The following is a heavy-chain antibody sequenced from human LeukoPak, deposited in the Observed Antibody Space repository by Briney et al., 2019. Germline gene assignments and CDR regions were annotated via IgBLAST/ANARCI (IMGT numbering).Heavy chain of an antibody. J-gene: IGHJ5*01. V-gene: IGHV3-74*01. CDR3: ARSGPGGNWFDS. Sequence: GGNLRLSCAASGFTFSSYWMHWVRQAPGKGLVWVSRVQSDGSSTSYADSVKGRFTISRDNAKNTLYLQMNSLRADDTAVYYCARSGPGGNWFDSWGQGTLVTVCS. D-gene: IGHD3-10*01. CDR2: VQSDGSST. CDR1: GFTFSSYW.